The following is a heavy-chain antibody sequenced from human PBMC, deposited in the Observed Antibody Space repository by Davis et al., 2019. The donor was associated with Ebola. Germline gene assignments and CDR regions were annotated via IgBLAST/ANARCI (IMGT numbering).Heavy chain of an antibody. CDR1: GFTFSSYE. D-gene: IGHD3-3*01. V-gene: IGHV3-48*03. Sequence: PGGSLRLSCAASGFTFSSYEMNWVRQAPGKGLEWVSYISSSGSTIYYADSVKGRFTISRDNAKNSLYLQMNSLRAEDTAVYYCARAGFGVVIIRWGYFDYWGQGTLVTVSS. J-gene: IGHJ4*02. CDR2: ISSSGSTI. CDR3: ARAGFGVVIIRWGYFDY.